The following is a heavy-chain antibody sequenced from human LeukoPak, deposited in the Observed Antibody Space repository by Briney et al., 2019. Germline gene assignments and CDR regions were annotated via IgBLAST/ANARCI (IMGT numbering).Heavy chain of an antibody. J-gene: IGHJ4*02. D-gene: IGHD5-18*01. CDR2: LFSGGTT. CDR3: ARGTNGYTYGFDY. Sequence: GGSLRLSCVASGFTVSANYMSWIRQAPGKGLEWVSFLFSGGTTYYADSVKARFTMSRDSSRNTLFLQMNSLRAEDTAVYYCARGTNGYTYGFDYRGQGTLVTVSS. CDR1: GFTVSANY. V-gene: IGHV3-66*01.